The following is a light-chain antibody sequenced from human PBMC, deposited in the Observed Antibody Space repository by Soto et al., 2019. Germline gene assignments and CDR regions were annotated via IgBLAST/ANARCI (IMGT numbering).Light chain of an antibody. V-gene: IGKV1-39*01. Sequence: DIQMTQSPSSLSASVGDRVTITCRASQSISSYLNWYQQKPGKAPKLLIFGASSLQSGVPSRFSGSGSGTDFTLTISSLQPEDVAAYYCQQTYSKLTFGGGTKVDTK. J-gene: IGKJ4*01. CDR1: QSISSY. CDR3: QQTYSKLT. CDR2: GAS.